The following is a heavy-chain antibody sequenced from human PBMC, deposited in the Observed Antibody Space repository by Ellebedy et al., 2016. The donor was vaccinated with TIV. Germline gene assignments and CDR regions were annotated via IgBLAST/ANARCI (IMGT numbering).Heavy chain of an antibody. D-gene: IGHD5-12*01. V-gene: IGHV3-15*01. J-gene: IGHJ4*02. Sequence: PGGSLRLSCAASGFTFSDAWMSWVRQAPGKGLDWVGRIKRKTDGGTIDYAEPVKGRFTISRDDSKNTLYLQMNSQKTEDTAVYYCTTRNSGYHFDYWGQGTLVTVSS. CDR1: GFTFSDAW. CDR3: TTRNSGYHFDY. CDR2: IKRKTDGGTI.